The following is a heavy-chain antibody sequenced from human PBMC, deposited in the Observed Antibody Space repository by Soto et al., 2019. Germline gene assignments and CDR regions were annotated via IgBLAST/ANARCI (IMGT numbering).Heavy chain of an antibody. CDR1: GFIFSHFG. Sequence: GGSLRLSCAVSGFIFSHFGMHWVRQAPGKGLEWVAVISHDGSSDYYADSVKGRFTISRDNSKNTLNLQMSSLRAEDTAVYYCAKGGAVAGKGIDYWGQGTPVTVSS. V-gene: IGHV3-30*18. CDR3: AKGGAVAGKGIDY. J-gene: IGHJ4*02. CDR2: ISHDGSSD. D-gene: IGHD6-19*01.